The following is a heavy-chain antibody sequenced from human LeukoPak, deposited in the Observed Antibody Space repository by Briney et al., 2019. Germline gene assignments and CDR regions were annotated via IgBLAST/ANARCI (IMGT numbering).Heavy chain of an antibody. V-gene: IGHV3-49*03. D-gene: IGHD2-21*01. J-gene: IGHJ4*02. CDR3: TVISGDY. CDR2: IRGKSSGGTT. CDR1: GFTFGDYI. Sequence: PGGSLRLSCTASGFTFGDYIMSWFRQAPGKGLEWVGFIRGKSSGGTTEYAASVKGRFTISRDDSKSIAYLQMNSLKTEDTAVYCCTVISGDYWGQGTLVTVSS.